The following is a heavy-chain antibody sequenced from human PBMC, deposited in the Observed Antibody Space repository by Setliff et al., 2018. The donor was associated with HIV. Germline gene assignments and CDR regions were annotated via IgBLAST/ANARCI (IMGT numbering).Heavy chain of an antibody. CDR2: IYTSGST. CDR1: GGSVGSGSYY. V-gene: IGHV4-61*02. D-gene: IGHD3-22*01. Sequence: LSLTCTVSGGSVGSGSYYWSWVRQPPGKGLEWIGRIYTSGSTNYNPSLKSRVTMSVDTSKNQFSLKLSSVTAADTAVYYCARDRLTYYFDYWGQGILVTVSS. CDR3: ARDRLTYYFDY. J-gene: IGHJ4*02.